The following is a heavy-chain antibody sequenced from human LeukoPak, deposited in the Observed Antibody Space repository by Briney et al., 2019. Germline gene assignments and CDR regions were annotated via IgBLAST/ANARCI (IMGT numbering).Heavy chain of an antibody. J-gene: IGHJ4*02. CDR2: IKSKTDGGRT. D-gene: IGHD3-10*01. Sequence: PGGSLRLSCAASGVIFSNAWMNWVRQAPGKGLEWVGRIKSKTDGGRTDYAAPVKGRFTISRDDSKNTLYLQMNSLKTEDTAVYYCTTDHHLLWFRELGSTFYGDYWGQGTLVSVSS. V-gene: IGHV3-15*01. CDR1: GVIFSNAW. CDR3: TTDHHLLWFRELGSTFYGDY.